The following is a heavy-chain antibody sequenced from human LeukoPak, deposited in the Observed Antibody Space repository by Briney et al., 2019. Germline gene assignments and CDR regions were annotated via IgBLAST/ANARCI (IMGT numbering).Heavy chain of an antibody. J-gene: IGHJ4*02. CDR2: IRYDGRIE. CDR1: GFSFSNYD. V-gene: IGHV3-30*02. D-gene: IGHD6-19*01. CDR3: AKVYSGGRSLDR. Sequence: GGSLRLSCAASGFSFSNYDMHWVRQAPGKGLEWVSFIRYDGRIEYYAKSVKGRFTISRVNSMNTLFLQMNNLGPEDTAFYYRAKVYSGGRSLDRWGQGILVTVSS.